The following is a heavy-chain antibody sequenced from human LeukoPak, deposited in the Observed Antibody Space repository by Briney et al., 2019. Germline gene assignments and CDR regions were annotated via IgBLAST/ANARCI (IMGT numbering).Heavy chain of an antibody. CDR2: INPNSGGT. V-gene: IGHV1-2*02. CDR3: ARLSPRGIAGAATGY. Sequence: VASVKVSCKASGYTFTGYYMHWVRQAPGQGLEWMGWINPNSGGTNYAQKFQGRVTMTRDTSISTAYMELSRLRSDDTAVYYCARLSPRGIAGAATGYWGQGTLVTVSS. CDR1: GYTFTGYY. J-gene: IGHJ4*02. D-gene: IGHD6-19*01.